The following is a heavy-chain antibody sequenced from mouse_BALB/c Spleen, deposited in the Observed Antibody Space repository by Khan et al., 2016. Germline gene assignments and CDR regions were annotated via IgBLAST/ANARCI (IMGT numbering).Heavy chain of an antibody. CDR2: INPDSSTI. CDR1: EFDFSRYW. CDR3: ASTFWYFDV. V-gene: IGHV4-1*02. J-gene: IGHJ1*01. Sequence: EVKLLESGGGLVQPGGSLKLSCADSEFDFSRYWMSWVRQAPGKGLEWIGEINPDSSTINYTPSLKDKFIISRDNAKNTLYLQMSKVRSEDTALYYCASTFWYFDVWGAGTTVTVSS.